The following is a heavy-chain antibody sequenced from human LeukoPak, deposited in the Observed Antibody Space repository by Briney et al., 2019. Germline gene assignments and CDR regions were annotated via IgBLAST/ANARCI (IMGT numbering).Heavy chain of an antibody. CDR3: AKDTVKVTTIRRVPHYMDV. CDR1: GFTFSSYG. CDR2: IRCDGSDK. V-gene: IGHV3-30*02. Sequence: PGGSLRLSCAASGFTFSSYGMHWVRQAPGKGLEWVAFIRCDGSDKFYADSVKGRFTISRDNSKNTLYLQMNSLRAEDTAVYYCAKDTVKVTTIRRVPHYMDVWGKGTTVTISS. J-gene: IGHJ6*03. D-gene: IGHD5-12*01.